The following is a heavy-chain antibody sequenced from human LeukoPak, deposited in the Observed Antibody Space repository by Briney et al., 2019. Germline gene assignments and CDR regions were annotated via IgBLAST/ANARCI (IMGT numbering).Heavy chain of an antibody. V-gene: IGHV4-34*01. J-gene: IGHJ3*02. Sequence: PSETLSLTCAVYGGSFSGYYWSWIRQPPGKGLEWIGEINHSGSTNYNPSLKSRVTISVDTSKNQFSLKLSSVTAADTAVYYCARHGLTPFAFDIWGQGTMVTVSS. CDR1: GGSFSGYY. CDR2: INHSGST. D-gene: IGHD3/OR15-3a*01. CDR3: ARHGLTPFAFDI.